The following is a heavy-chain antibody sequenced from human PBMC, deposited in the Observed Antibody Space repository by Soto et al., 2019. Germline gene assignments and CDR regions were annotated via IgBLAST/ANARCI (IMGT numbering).Heavy chain of an antibody. D-gene: IGHD4-17*01. CDR2: IGANGGGT. Sequence: EVQLLEPGGGLVRPGGSLRLSCAASGFTFSSFFMSWVRQAPGKGLDWVSGIGANGGGTYYADSVKGRFIISRDNSKNTPYLQMNSLRAEDTAVYSCARDPNGDYLGAFDFWGQKTMVTVSS. CDR1: GFTFSSFF. CDR3: ARDPNGDYLGAFDF. J-gene: IGHJ3*01. V-gene: IGHV3-23*01.